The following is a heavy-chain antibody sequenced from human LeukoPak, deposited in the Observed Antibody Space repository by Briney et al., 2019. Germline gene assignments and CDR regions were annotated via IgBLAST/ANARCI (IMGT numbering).Heavy chain of an antibody. CDR3: AKGGQSWLPYFDY. CDR1: GFTFSSYG. CDR2: IWYDGSNK. V-gene: IGHV3-33*06. J-gene: IGHJ4*02. D-gene: IGHD5-24*01. Sequence: GGSLRLSCAASGFTFSSYGMHWVRQAPGKGLEGVAVIWYDGSNKYYADSVKGRFTISRDNSKNTLYLQMNSLRAEDTAVYYCAKGGQSWLPYFDYWGQGTLVTVSS.